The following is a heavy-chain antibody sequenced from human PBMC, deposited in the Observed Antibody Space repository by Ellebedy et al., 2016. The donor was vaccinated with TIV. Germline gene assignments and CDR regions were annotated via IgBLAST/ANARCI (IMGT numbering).Heavy chain of an antibody. D-gene: IGHD1-26*01. J-gene: IGHJ4*02. CDR1: GFTFSSYA. Sequence: GGSLRLXCAASGFTFSSYAMSWVRQAPGKGLEWVSAISGSGGSTYYADSVKGRFTISRDNSKNTLYLQMNSLRAEDTAVYYCAKDRYSGLVGDYFDYWGQGTLVTVSS. CDR3: AKDRYSGLVGDYFDY. V-gene: IGHV3-23*01. CDR2: ISGSGGST.